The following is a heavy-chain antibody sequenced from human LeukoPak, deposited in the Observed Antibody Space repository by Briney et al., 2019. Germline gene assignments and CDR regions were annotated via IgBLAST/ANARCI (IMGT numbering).Heavy chain of an antibody. J-gene: IGHJ2*01. V-gene: IGHV4-59*01. D-gene: IGHD5/OR15-5a*01. Sequence: SETLSLTCTLSAGSISTYYWGWLRQPPGKGPEWIGYISYTGTTNYSPSLKTRVIISVDTSNNQISLRLNSVTSADTAVYYCARVQKSTRSFWYFDLWGRGTLVAVSS. CDR2: ISYTGTT. CDR1: AGSISTYY. CDR3: ARVQKSTRSFWYFDL.